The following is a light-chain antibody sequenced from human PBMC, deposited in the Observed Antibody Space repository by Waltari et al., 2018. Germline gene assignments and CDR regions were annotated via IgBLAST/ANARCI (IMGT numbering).Light chain of an antibody. Sequence: QSALSQPRSVSGSPGQSVTISCTGTNSNIGGYNYVSWYQHHPDKVPKLTIYDVSKRPSGVPDRFSGSKSGNTASLTISGLQAEDEAHYYCCSYAGRLWVFGGGTNLTVL. CDR1: NSNIGGYNY. V-gene: IGLV2-11*01. CDR3: CSYAGRLWV. CDR2: DVS. J-gene: IGLJ3*02.